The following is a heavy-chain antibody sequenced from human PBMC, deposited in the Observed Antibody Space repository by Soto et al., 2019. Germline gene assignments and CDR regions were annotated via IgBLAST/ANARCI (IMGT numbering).Heavy chain of an antibody. CDR2: ISGYNGHT. D-gene: IGHD3-16*01. CDR3: AREGEMPYYYYGLDV. CDR1: GYTFTTYG. V-gene: IGHV1-18*01. Sequence: QVQLVQSGAEVRKPGASVKVSCKASGYTFTTYGISWVRQAPGQGLEWMGWISGYNGHTKYAQKFQGRVTMTTDTSTSTFYMGLRSLRSDDTAVYYCAREGEMPYYYYGLDVWGQGTTVTVSS. J-gene: IGHJ6*02.